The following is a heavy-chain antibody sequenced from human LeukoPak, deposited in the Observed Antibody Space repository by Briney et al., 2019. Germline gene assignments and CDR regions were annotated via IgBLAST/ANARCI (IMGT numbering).Heavy chain of an antibody. Sequence: ASVKVSCKASGYTFTGYYMHWVRQAPGQGLEWMGWINPNSGGTNYAQKFQGRVTMTRDTSISAAYMELSRLRSDDTAVYYCARTGYSGYDPAIDYWGQGTLVTVSS. CDR1: GYTFTGYY. CDR3: ARTGYSGYDPAIDY. J-gene: IGHJ4*02. CDR2: INPNSGGT. V-gene: IGHV1-2*02. D-gene: IGHD5-12*01.